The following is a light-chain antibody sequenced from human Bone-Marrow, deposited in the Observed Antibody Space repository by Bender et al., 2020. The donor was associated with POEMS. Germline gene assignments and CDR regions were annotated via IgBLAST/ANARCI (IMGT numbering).Light chain of an antibody. V-gene: IGLV3-25*01. CDR2: EDT. CDR3: QSADNNSRYV. CDR1: VLAKQY. Sequence: SDELIQPPSVSVSPGQTAKITCFGDVLAKQYVHWYQQRPGQAPLLVIYEDTQRPSGIPERFSGSSSGTTVNLTISGVQAEDGSDYYCQSADNNSRYVFGTGTKLTVL. J-gene: IGLJ1*01.